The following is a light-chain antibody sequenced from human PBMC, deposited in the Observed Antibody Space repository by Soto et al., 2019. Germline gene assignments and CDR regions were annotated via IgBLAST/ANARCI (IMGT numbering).Light chain of an antibody. Sequence: QSVLTQPPSVSGAPGQRVTISCTGSSSNIGAGYDVHWYQQLPGTAPKLLIYGNSNRPSGVPDRFSGSKSGTSASLAITGLQAEDEAAYYCQSSDSSMSGSNYVFGTGTKVTVL. CDR2: GNS. J-gene: IGLJ1*01. V-gene: IGLV1-40*01. CDR3: QSSDSSMSGSNYV. CDR1: SSNIGAGYD.